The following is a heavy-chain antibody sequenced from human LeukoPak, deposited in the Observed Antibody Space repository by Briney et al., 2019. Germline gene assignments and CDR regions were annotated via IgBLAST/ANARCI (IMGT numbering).Heavy chain of an antibody. CDR2: ISAYNGNT. D-gene: IGHD3-16*02. CDR1: GYTFTSYG. Sequence: ASVKVSCKASGYTFTSYGISWVRQAPGQGLEWMGWISAYNGNTNYAQKLQGRVTMTTDTSTSTAYMELRSLRSDDTAVYYCAREAGYDYVWGSYRPGTHPFDYWGQGTLVTVSS. V-gene: IGHV1-18*01. CDR3: AREAGYDYVWGSYRPGTHPFDY. J-gene: IGHJ4*02.